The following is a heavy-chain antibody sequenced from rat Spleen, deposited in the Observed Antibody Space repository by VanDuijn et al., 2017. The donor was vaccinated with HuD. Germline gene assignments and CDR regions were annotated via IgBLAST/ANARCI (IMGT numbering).Heavy chain of an antibody. V-gene: IGHV5-25*01. Sequence: EVQLVESDGGLVQPGRSMKLSCAASGFTFSNYDMAWVRQAPTKGLEWVASISPSGGATYYRDSVKGRFTVSRDNAKSTLNLQMDSLRSEDTATYYCVRQDTSGYSNWFTYWGQGTLVTVSS. CDR2: ISPSGGAT. J-gene: IGHJ3*01. CDR1: GFTFSNYD. D-gene: IGHD4-3*01. CDR3: VRQDTSGYSNWFTY.